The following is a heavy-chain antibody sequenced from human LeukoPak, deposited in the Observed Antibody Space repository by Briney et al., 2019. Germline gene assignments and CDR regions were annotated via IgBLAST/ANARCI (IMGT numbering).Heavy chain of an antibody. CDR2: ISWNSGSI. D-gene: IGHD5-18*01. Sequence: GRSLRLSCAASGFTFDDYAMHWVRQAPGKGLEWVSGISWNSGSIGYADSVKGRFTISRDNSKNTLYLQMNSLRAEDTAVYYCARAMDTAMVPGYWGQGTLVTVSS. CDR1: GFTFDDYA. V-gene: IGHV3-9*01. J-gene: IGHJ4*02. CDR3: ARAMDTAMVPGY.